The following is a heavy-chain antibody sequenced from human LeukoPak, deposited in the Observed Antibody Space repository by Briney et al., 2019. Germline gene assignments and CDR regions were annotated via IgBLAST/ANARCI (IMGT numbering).Heavy chain of an antibody. V-gene: IGHV3-74*01. J-gene: IGHJ4*02. CDR1: GFTFSSYW. CDR3: ARPRYQLLSVIDY. D-gene: IGHD2-2*01. CDR2: INSDGSST. Sequence: GGSLRLSCAASGFTFSSYWMHWVRQAPGKGLVWVSRINSDGSSTSYADSVKGRFTIPRDNAKNTLYLQMNSLRAEDAAVYYCARPRYQLLSVIDYWGQGTLVTVSS.